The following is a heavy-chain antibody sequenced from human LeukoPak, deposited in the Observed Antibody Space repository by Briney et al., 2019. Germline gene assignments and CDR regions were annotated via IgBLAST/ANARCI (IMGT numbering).Heavy chain of an antibody. CDR2: IYYSGST. D-gene: IGHD3-22*01. CDR1: GGSISSSSYY. V-gene: IGHV4-39*07. Sequence: SETLSLTCTVSGGSISSSSYYWGWIRQPPGKGLEWIGSIYYSGSTYYNPSLKSRVTISVDTSKNQFSLKLSSVTAADTAVYYCARVTGYYYDSSGYWSHDAFDIWGRGTLVTVSS. J-gene: IGHJ3*02. CDR3: ARVTGYYYDSSGYWSHDAFDI.